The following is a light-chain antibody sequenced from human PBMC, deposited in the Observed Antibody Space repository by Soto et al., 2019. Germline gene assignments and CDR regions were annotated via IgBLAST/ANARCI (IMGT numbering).Light chain of an antibody. J-gene: IGKJ3*01. CDR3: QQWRTIPRT. V-gene: IGKV1-39*01. CDR1: QDIGTH. Sequence: DIQMTQSPSSLSASVGDRVTITCRASQDIGTHLNWYQQKPGKAPKLLIHGASTLQSGVPSRFSGSGSGTDFTLTINSLRPEDFAYYYCQQWRTIPRTFGPGAKVDIK. CDR2: GAS.